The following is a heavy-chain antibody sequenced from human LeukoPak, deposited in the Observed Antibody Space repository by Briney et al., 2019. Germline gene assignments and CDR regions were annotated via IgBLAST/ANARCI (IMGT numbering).Heavy chain of an antibody. CDR1: GVTFSDYG. J-gene: IGHJ4*02. Sequence: PGRSLRLSCAASGVTFSDYGMYWVRQAPGKGLEWVALIFYDGSRQYYVDSVKGRFTVSRDNAKNTLYLHMNNLRAEDTAVYYCAKRGYDTTGYWDYFDSWGQGTLVTVSS. CDR3: AKRGYDTTGYWDYFDS. CDR2: IFYDGSRQ. D-gene: IGHD3-22*01. V-gene: IGHV3-33*06.